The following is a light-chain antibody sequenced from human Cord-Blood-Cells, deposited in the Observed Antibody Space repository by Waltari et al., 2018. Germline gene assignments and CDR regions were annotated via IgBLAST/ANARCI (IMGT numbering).Light chain of an antibody. J-gene: IGKJ4*01. Sequence: AIRMTQSPFSLSASVRDRVTITCWASQGISSYLAWYQQKPAKATKLFIYYAYSLQSGVPSRFSGSGSGTDYTRTISSLQPEDFATYYCQQYYSTPLTFGGGTKVEIK. CDR1: QGISSY. CDR3: QQYYSTPLT. CDR2: YAY. V-gene: IGKV1D-43*01.